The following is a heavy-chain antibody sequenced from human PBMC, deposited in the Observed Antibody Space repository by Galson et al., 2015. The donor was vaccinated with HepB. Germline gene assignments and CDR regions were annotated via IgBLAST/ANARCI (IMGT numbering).Heavy chain of an antibody. J-gene: IGHJ4*02. CDR1: GFTFSSYG. V-gene: IGHV3-30*18. CDR2: ISYDGSNK. CDR3: AKDRGGGAAAFDY. Sequence: SLRLSCAASGFTFSSYGMHWVRQAPGKGLEWVAVISYDGSNKYYADSVKGRFTISRDNSKNTLYLQMNSLRAEDTAVYYCAKDRGGGAAAFDYWGQGTLVTVSS. D-gene: IGHD3-16*01.